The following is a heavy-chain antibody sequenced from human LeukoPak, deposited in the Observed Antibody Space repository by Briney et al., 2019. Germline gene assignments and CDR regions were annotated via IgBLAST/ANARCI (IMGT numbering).Heavy chain of an antibody. Sequence: ASVKVSCKASGGTISRYTFNWVRQAPGQGLEWMGRIIPILNIINYAQKFQGRVTITADKSTTTAYMELSSLRSEDTAVYYCASHEDSGTNSGIHYWGHGTLVTVSS. CDR2: IIPILNII. D-gene: IGHD4-23*01. CDR1: GGTISRYT. J-gene: IGHJ4*01. CDR3: ASHEDSGTNSGIHY. V-gene: IGHV1-69*02.